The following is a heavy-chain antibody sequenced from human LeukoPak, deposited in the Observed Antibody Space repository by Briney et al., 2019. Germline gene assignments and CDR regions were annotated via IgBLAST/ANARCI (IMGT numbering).Heavy chain of an antibody. J-gene: IGHJ4*02. CDR2: MSGSGTGT. D-gene: IGHD3-10*01. CDR1: GFTFSTYA. V-gene: IGHV3-23*01. CDR3: AKGRYQDFGSWSYPLDH. Sequence: GGSPRLSCAASGFTFSTYAMSWVRQAPREGGEWVLGMSGSGTGTSYAASVQGRFSISRDNSKNTLYLQMNSLRAEVTAVYYCAKGRYQDFGSWSYPLDHWGQGTQVTVSS.